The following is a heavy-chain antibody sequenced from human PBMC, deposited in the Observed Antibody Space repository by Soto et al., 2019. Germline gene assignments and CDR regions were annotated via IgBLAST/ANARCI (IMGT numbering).Heavy chain of an antibody. J-gene: IGHJ6*02. V-gene: IGHV3-23*01. CDR1: GFTFSSYA. CDR3: AKVITTDISYWYGMDV. CDR2: ISGTGGST. Sequence: QPGGSLRLSCAASGFTFSSYAMNWVRQAPGKGLEWVSAISGTGGSTYYADSVKGRFTISRDNSKNTLSLQMKSLRVEDTAVYYCAKVITTDISYWYGMDVWGQGTTVTVSS. D-gene: IGHD1-26*01.